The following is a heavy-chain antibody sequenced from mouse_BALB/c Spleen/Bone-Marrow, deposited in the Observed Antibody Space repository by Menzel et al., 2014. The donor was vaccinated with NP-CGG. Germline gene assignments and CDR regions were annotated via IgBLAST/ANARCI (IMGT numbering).Heavy chain of an antibody. CDR1: GFTFSSFG. J-gene: IGHJ2*01. D-gene: IGHD1-1*01. Sequence: DVKLVESGGGLVQPGGSRKLSCAASGFTFSSFGMHWVRQAPEKGLEWVAYISSGSSTIYYGDTVMGRFTISRDNPKNSMFMQLTSLKSEDSAAYYCVRSGSSSGYFDYWGQGTPLTVSS. V-gene: IGHV5-17*02. CDR3: VRSGSSSGYFDY. CDR2: ISSGSSTI.